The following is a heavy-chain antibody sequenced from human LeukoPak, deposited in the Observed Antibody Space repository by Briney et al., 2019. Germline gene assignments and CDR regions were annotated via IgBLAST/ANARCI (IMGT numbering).Heavy chain of an antibody. CDR3: AREASGGYFDY. V-gene: IGHV1-46*01. CDR2: LKTTVHSR. D-gene: IGHD4-23*01. J-gene: IGHJ4*02. CDR1: GYTLSSYY. Sequence: ASVTVSCKASGYTLSSYYMHWVRQAPGHGLAWGGLLKTTVHSRNDAQNFPGRVHMTRDTSTSTVYMDLSSLRSEDTAVYYCAREASGGYFDYWGQGTLVTVSS.